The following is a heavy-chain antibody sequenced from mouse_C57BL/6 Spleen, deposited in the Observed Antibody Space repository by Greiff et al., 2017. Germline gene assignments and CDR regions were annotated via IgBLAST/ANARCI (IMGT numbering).Heavy chain of an antibody. CDR1: GYTFTSYW. V-gene: IGHV1-72*01. Sequence: QVQLQQPGAELVKPGASVKLSCKASGYTFTSYWMHWVKQRPGRGLEWIGRIDPNSGGTKYNEKFKSKATLTVDKPSSTAYMQLSSLTSEDSAVYYCARGGAAQATGSLYAMDYWGQGTSVTVSS. CDR2: IDPNSGGT. J-gene: IGHJ4*01. CDR3: ARGGAAQATGSLYAMDY. D-gene: IGHD3-2*02.